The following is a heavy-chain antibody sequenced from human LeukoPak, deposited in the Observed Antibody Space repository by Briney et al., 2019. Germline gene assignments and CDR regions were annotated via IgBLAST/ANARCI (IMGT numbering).Heavy chain of an antibody. V-gene: IGHV4-59*01. CDR3: ASHRRSHGSEY. D-gene: IGHD3-10*01. Sequence: SETLSLTCTVSGGSFEHYFWSWIRQPPGKGLEWIGYVYYSGTTDYSPSLKSRLTISADTSKNQFTLKLSSVTAADTAVYYCASHRRSHGSEYWGQGTLVTVSS. J-gene: IGHJ4*02. CDR1: GGSFEHYF. CDR2: VYYSGTT.